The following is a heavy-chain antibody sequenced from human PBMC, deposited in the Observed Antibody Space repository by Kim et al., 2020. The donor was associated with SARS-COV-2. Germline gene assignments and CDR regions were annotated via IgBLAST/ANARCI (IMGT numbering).Heavy chain of an antibody. V-gene: IGHV1-18*04. CDR3: ARAGDILFITIFGVVMDV. Sequence: ASVKVSCKASGYTFTSYGISWVRQAPGQGLEWMGWISAYNGNTNYAQKLQGRVTMTTDTSTSTAYMELRSLRSDDTAVYYCARAGDILFITIFGVVMDVWGQGTTVTVSS. CDR2: ISAYNGNT. J-gene: IGHJ6*02. CDR1: GYTFTSYG. D-gene: IGHD3-3*01.